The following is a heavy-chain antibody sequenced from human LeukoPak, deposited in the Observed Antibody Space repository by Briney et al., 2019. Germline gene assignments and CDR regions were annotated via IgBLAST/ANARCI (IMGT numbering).Heavy chain of an antibody. CDR2: INPNSGGT. CDR3: ARDDDAGWFGELLKYNWFDP. J-gene: IGHJ5*02. Sequence: ASVKVSCKASGYTFTGYYMHWVRQAPGQGLEWMGRINPNSGGTNYAQKFQGRVTMPRDTSISTAYMELSRLRSDDTAVYYCARDDDAGWFGELLKYNWFDPWGQGTLVTVSS. V-gene: IGHV1-2*06. CDR1: GYTFTGYY. D-gene: IGHD3-10*01.